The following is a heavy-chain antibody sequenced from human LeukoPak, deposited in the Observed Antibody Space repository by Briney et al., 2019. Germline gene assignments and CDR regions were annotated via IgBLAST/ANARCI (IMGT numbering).Heavy chain of an antibody. CDR3: ARHGRGSRSPNAFDV. CDR2: IYPDDSDI. CDR1: GYSFTNYW. V-gene: IGHV5-51*01. J-gene: IGHJ3*01. Sequence: GESLKISCKGSGYSFTNYWNGWVRQMPGKGLQWMGIIYPDDSDIRYSPSFQGQVTISADKSIITAYLQWSSLKASDTAMYYCARHGRGSRSPNAFDVWGQGTMVTVSS. D-gene: IGHD3-10*01.